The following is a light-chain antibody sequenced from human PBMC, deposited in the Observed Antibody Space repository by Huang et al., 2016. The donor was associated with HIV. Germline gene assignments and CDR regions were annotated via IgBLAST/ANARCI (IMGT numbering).Light chain of an antibody. Sequence: EIVLTQSPATLSLSPGERATLSCRASQSVGSYLAWYQQKPGQSPSLLIFDASNRATGIPARFSGSGSGTDFTLTISSLEPEDFAVYHCQQRSDWPRTFGQGTKVEIK. V-gene: IGKV3-11*01. J-gene: IGKJ1*01. CDR2: DAS. CDR3: QQRSDWPRT. CDR1: QSVGSY.